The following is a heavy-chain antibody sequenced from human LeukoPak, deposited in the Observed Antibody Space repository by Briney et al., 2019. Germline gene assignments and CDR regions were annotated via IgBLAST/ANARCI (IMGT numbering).Heavy chain of an antibody. Sequence: EASVKVSCKASGYTFTSYGISWVRQAPGQGLEWMGGIIPIFGTANYAQKFQGRVTITADESTSTAYMELSSLRSEDTAVYYCARDGSRAAPGGWFDPWGHGTLVTVSS. D-gene: IGHD2-15*01. CDR2: IIPIFGTA. CDR1: GYTFTSYG. CDR3: ARDGSRAAPGGWFDP. J-gene: IGHJ5*02. V-gene: IGHV1-69*13.